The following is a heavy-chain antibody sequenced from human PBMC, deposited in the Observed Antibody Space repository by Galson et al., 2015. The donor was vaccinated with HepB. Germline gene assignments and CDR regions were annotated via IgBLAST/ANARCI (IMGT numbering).Heavy chain of an antibody. CDR2: IYSGGNT. V-gene: IGHV3-53*04. D-gene: IGHD4-17*01. J-gene: IGHJ4*02. Sequence: SLRLSCAASGFTVSSNYMTWVRQAPGKGLEWVSVIYSGGNTYYADSVKGRFTISRHNSKNTLYLQMNSLSAEDTAVYYCATGTAVTTPDYWGQGALVTVSA. CDR1: GFTVSSNY. CDR3: ATGTAVTTPDY.